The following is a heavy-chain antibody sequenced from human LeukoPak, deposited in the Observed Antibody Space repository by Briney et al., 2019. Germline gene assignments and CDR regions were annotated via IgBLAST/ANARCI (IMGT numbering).Heavy chain of an antibody. CDR3: ATVSGYDSSGYYLYYFDY. Sequence: SVKVSCKASGGTFSSYAIRWVRQAPGQGLEWMGGIIPIFGTANYAQKFQGRVTITADESTSPAYMELSSLRSEDTAVYYCATVSGYDSSGYYLYYFDYWGQGTLVTVSS. V-gene: IGHV1-69*13. CDR1: GGTFSSYA. D-gene: IGHD3-22*01. J-gene: IGHJ4*02. CDR2: IIPIFGTA.